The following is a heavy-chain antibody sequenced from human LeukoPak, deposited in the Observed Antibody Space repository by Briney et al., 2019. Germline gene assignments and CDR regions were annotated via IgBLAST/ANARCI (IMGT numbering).Heavy chain of an antibody. CDR3: ARAMGCSSTSCYYRDAFDI. CDR2: INPDSGGP. Sequence: ASVKVSCKASGYIFTDYYIHWVRQAPGQGLEWMGWINPDSGGPNYAQKFQGRVTMTRDTSITTAYMELSRLRSDDTAVYYCARAMGCSSTSCYYRDAFDIWGQGTMVTVSS. D-gene: IGHD2-2*01. V-gene: IGHV1-2*02. J-gene: IGHJ3*02. CDR1: GYIFTDYY.